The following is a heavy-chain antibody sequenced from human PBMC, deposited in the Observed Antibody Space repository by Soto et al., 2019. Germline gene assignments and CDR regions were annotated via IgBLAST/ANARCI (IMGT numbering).Heavy chain of an antibody. D-gene: IGHD6-19*01. CDR2: FDPEDGET. Sequence: ASVKVSCKVSGYTLTELSMHWVRQAPGKGLEWMGGFDPEDGETIYAQKFQGRVTMTEDTSADTAYMELSSLRSEDTAVYYCATVSAVAGNYFYYGMDVCGQGTTVTVSS. V-gene: IGHV1-24*01. CDR3: ATVSAVAGNYFYYGMDV. J-gene: IGHJ6*02. CDR1: GYTLTELS.